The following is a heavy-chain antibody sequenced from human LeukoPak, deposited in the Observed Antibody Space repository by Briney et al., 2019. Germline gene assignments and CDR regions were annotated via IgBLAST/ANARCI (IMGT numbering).Heavy chain of an antibody. CDR2: FYPGDSDT. V-gene: IGHV5-51*01. CDR3: ARRPGDEWDY. D-gene: IGHD3-10*01. Sequence: GESLKISWKGSGYRFTSYWIGWGRQMPGKGLEWMGIFYPGDSDTRYSPSVQGQVTISADKFISTAYLQWSSLKASDTAMYYCARRPGDEWDYWGQGTLVTVSS. CDR1: GYRFTSYW. J-gene: IGHJ4*02.